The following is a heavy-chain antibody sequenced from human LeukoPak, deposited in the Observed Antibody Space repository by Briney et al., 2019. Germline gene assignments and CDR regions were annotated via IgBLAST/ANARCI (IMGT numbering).Heavy chain of an antibody. V-gene: IGHV1-8*02. Sequence: ASVKVSCKASGYTFTSYGINWVRQATGQGLEWTGWMNPNTGNTGYAQKFQGRITMTRNSSISTAYLELSSLRSDDTAVYYCARKFLGSRGYYFDYWGQGTLVTVSS. CDR3: ARKFLGSRGYYFDY. CDR1: GYTFTSYG. CDR2: MNPNTGNT. J-gene: IGHJ4*02. D-gene: IGHD3-10*01.